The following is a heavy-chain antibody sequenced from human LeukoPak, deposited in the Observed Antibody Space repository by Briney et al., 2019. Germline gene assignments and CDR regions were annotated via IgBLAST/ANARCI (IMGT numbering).Heavy chain of an antibody. V-gene: IGHV4-39*02. CDR3: AREVLITGTVDY. J-gene: IGHJ4*02. CDR2: IYYSGST. Sequence: TSSETLSLTCSVSGDSISIYYWGWIRQPPGKGLEWIGSIYYSGSTYYNPSLKSRVTISVDTSKNQFSLKLSSVTAADTAVYYCAREVLITGTVDYWGQGTLVTVSS. CDR1: GDSISIYY. D-gene: IGHD1-7*01.